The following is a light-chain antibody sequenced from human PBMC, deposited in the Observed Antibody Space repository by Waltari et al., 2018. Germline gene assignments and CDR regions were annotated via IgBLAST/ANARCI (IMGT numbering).Light chain of an antibody. CDR1: SSDVGGDKY. V-gene: IGLV2-14*03. Sequence: QSALTQPASVSASPGHTITISCTGTSSDVGGDKYVSWYQQHPGKPPKLMIYDVSNRPSGVSNRFSGSKSGNTASLTISGLQAEDEADYHCSSYTSSSTLVFGGGTKLTVL. J-gene: IGLJ3*02. CDR2: DVS. CDR3: SSYTSSSTLV.